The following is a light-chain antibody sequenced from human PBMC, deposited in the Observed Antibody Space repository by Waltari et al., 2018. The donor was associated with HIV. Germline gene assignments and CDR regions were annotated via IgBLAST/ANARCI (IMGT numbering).Light chain of an antibody. J-gene: IGLJ2*01. CDR1: SPNIGRYF. V-gene: IGLV1-47*02. CDR2: SNC. Sequence: QSVLTQPPSASGTPGQRVAISCSGSSPNIGRYFVSWYQQLPGTAPKLLIFSNCQRPSGVPDRFSGSKSGTSASLAISGLRSEDEADYYCAAWDASLGGVVFGGGTTLTVL. CDR3: AAWDASLGGVV.